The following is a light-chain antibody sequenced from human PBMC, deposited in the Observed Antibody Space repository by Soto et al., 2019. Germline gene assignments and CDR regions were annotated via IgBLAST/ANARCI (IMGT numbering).Light chain of an antibody. CDR1: QSISSW. Sequence: DIQMTQSASTLSASVGDRVTITCRASQSISSWLAWYQQKPGKAPKLLIYKAPSLETGVPSRFGGSGSETEFTLTISSLQTDDFATYYCQQYNSYSWTFGQGTKVDIK. CDR2: KAP. CDR3: QQYNSYSWT. V-gene: IGKV1-5*03. J-gene: IGKJ1*01.